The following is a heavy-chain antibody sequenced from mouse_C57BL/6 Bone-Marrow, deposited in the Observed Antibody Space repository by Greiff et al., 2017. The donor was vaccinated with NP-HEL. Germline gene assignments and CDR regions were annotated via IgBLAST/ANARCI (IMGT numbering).Heavy chain of an antibody. Sequence: QVQLQQPGAELVKPGASVKLSCKASGYTFTSSWMHWVKQRPGQGLEWIGMIHTNSGSTNYNEKLKSKATLTVDKSSSTAYMQLSSLTAEDAAVYYCARDGGNFDYWGRGTTLTVSS. D-gene: IGHD1-1*02. J-gene: IGHJ2*01. CDR1: GYTFTSSW. CDR2: IHTNSGST. CDR3: ARDGGNFDY. V-gene: IGHV1-64*01.